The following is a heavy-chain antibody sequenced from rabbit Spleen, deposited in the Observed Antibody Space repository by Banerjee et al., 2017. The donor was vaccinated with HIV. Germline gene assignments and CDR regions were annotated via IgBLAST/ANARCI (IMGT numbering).Heavy chain of an antibody. J-gene: IGHJ4*01. CDR1: GFTLSSYY. D-gene: IGHD1-1*01. V-gene: IGHV1S7*01. CDR3: VRGASSSGYYSL. Sequence: QLKETGGGLVQPGGSLKLSCKASGFTLSSYYMNWVRQAPGKGLEWIGYIDPLFGITYYANWVNGRFTISSHNAQNTLYLQLNTLTAADTATYFCVRGASSSGYYSLWGQGTLVTVS. CDR2: IDPLFGIT.